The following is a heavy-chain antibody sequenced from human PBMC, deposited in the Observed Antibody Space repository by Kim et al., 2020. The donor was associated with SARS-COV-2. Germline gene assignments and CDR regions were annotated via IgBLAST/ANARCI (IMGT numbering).Heavy chain of an antibody. D-gene: IGHD2-2*02. Sequence: GGSLRLSCAASGFTFSDYYMSWIRQAPGKGLEWVSYISSSSSYTNYADSVKGRFTISRDNAKNSLYLQMNSLRAEDTAVYYCARDFGYCSSTSCYRGGWFDPWGQGTLVTVSS. J-gene: IGHJ5*02. V-gene: IGHV3-11*06. CDR1: GFTFSDYY. CDR3: ARDFGYCSSTSCYRGGWFDP. CDR2: ISSSSSYT.